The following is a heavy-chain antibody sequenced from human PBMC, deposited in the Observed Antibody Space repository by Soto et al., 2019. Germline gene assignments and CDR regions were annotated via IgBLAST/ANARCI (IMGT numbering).Heavy chain of an antibody. J-gene: IGHJ6*02. D-gene: IGHD1-1*01. Sequence: SETLSLTCTVSGGSISSGGYYWSWIRQHPGKGLEWIGYIYYSGSTYYNPSLKSRVTISVDTSKNQFSLKLSSVTAADTAVYYCASHRYPNYYGMDVWCQGTTVTVSS. CDR3: ASHRYPNYYGMDV. V-gene: IGHV4-31*03. CDR2: IYYSGST. CDR1: GGSISSGGYY.